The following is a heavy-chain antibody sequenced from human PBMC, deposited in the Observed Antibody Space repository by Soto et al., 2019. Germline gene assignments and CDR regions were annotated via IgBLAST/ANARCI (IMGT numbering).Heavy chain of an antibody. V-gene: IGHV1-3*01. CDR3: ARGPGGPDGPGDY. J-gene: IGHJ4*02. CDR1: GYTFTSYA. CDR2: INAGNGNT. Sequence: QVQLVQSGAEVKKPGASVKVCCKASGYTFTSYAMHWVRQAPGQRLEWMGWINAGNGNTKYSQKLQGRVTITRDTSASTAYMELSSLRSEDTAVYYCARGPGGPDGPGDYWGQGTLVTVSS. D-gene: IGHD2-15*01.